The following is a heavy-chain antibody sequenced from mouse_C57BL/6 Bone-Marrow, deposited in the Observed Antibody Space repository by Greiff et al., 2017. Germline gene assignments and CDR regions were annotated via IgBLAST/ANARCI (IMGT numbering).Heavy chain of an antibody. J-gene: IGHJ4*01. CDR2: IDPETGGS. V-gene: IGHV1-15*01. D-gene: IGHD1-1*02. Sequence: VQLQQSGAELVRPGASVTLSCKASGYTFTDYEMHWVKQTPVHGLEWIGAIDPETGGSAYNQKFNGKAILTADKSSSTAYMELRSLTSEDSAVFYCTRSRLWSYAMDYWGQGTSVTVSS. CDR1: GYTFTDYE. CDR3: TRSRLWSYAMDY.